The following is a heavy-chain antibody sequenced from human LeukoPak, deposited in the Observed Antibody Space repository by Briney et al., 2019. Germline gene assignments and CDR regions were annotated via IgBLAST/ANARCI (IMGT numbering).Heavy chain of an antibody. Sequence: PGGSLRLSCAVSGFTFWSYSMNWVRQAPGKGLEWVSSISSSSYYIYYADSVRGRFTISRDNAKNSLYLQMNSLRAEDTAVYYCARDEEEGYCSSTNCYPQYFQHWGRGTLVTVSS. J-gene: IGHJ1*01. CDR3: ARDEEEGYCSSTNCYPQYFQH. V-gene: IGHV3-21*01. CDR1: GFTFWSYS. D-gene: IGHD2-2*01. CDR2: ISSSSYYI.